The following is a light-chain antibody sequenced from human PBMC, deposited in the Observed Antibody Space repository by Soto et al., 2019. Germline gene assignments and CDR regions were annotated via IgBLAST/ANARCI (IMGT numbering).Light chain of an antibody. CDR1: SSDVGGYNY. CDR2: DVS. V-gene: IGLV2-14*01. J-gene: IGLJ1*01. CDR3: SSYTSSSNLYV. Sequence: QSALTQPASVSGSPGQSITISCTGTSSDVGGYNYVSWYQQHPGKAPKLMIYDVSNRPSGVSNRFSGSKSGNTASLTISGLQAEDEADYYCSSYTSSSNLYVFGTGTKVTDL.